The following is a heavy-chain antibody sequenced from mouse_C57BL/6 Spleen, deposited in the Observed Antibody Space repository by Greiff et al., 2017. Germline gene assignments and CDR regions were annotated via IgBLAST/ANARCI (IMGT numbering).Heavy chain of an antibody. D-gene: IGHD2-2*01. V-gene: IGHV3-6*01. CDR1: GYSITSGYY. CDR3: ARDGSAWFAY. CDR2: ISYDGSN. J-gene: IGHJ3*01. Sequence: EVKLMESGPGLVKPSQSLSLTCSVTGYSITSGYYWNWIRQFPGNKLEWMGYISYDGSNNYNPSLKNRISITRDTSKNQFFLKLNSVTTEDTATYYCARDGSAWFAYWGQGTLVTVSA.